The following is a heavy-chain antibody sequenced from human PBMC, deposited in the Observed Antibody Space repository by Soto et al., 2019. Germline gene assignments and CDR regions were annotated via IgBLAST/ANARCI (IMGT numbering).Heavy chain of an antibody. CDR1: GFTVSSNY. Sequence: GGSLRLSCAASGFTVSSNYMSWVRQAPGKGLEWVSVIYSGGSTYYADSVKGRFTISRDNSKNTLYLQMNSLRAEDTAVYYCARNSVRGDKAAADRGQKIPHYYYYMDVWGKGTTVTVSS. J-gene: IGHJ6*03. CDR3: ARNSVRGDKAAADRGQKIPHYYYYMDV. V-gene: IGHV3-66*01. CDR2: IYSGGST. D-gene: IGHD6-13*01.